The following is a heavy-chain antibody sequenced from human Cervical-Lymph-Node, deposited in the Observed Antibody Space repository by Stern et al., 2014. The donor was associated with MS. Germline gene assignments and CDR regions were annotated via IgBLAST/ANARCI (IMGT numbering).Heavy chain of an antibody. CDR2: IIHMFETI. J-gene: IGHJ2*01. Sequence: QLVQSGAELKTPGSSVRISCKASGGTFTSYAINWVRQAPGQGPERMGGIIHMFETINYAQNFQGRVTISADESTGTAYMELTGLTSEDTAVFYCARDGRGNFFYFDLWGRGTLVTVSS. CDR3: ARDGRGNFFYFDL. D-gene: IGHD4-23*01. V-gene: IGHV1-69*01. CDR1: GGTFTSYA.